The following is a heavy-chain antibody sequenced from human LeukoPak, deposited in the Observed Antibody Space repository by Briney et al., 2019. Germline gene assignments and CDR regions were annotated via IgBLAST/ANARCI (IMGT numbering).Heavy chain of an antibody. CDR1: GFTVSSNY. Sequence: GGSLRLSCAASGFTVSSNYMSWVRQAPGKGLEWVSVIYSGGSTYYADSVKGRFTISRDNSKNTLYLQMNSLRAEDTAVYYCARAPHRSYRNRNAFDIWGQGTMVTVSS. J-gene: IGHJ3*02. CDR2: IYSGGST. CDR3: ARAPHRSYRNRNAFDI. D-gene: IGHD1-26*01. V-gene: IGHV3-66*01.